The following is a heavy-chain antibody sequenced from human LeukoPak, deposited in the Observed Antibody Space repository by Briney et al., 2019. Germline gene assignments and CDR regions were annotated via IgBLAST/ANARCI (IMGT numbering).Heavy chain of an antibody. CDR3: ARSGNYNWNYNPTYFDY. D-gene: IGHD1-7*01. CDR2: IYTSGST. Sequence: PSETLSFTCNVSGGSIRRNYWTWIRQPPRQPLAWIGYIYTSGSTNYNPSLKSRVTISVDTSKNQFSLKLSSVTAADTAVYYCARSGNYNWNYNPTYFDYWGQGTLVTVSS. CDR1: GGSIRRNY. V-gene: IGHV4-4*09. J-gene: IGHJ4*02.